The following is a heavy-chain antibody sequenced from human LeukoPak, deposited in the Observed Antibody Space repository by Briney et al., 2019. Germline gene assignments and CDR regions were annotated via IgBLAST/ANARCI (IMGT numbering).Heavy chain of an antibody. Sequence: PGGSLRLSCAASGFTFKDYYMSWIRQAPGKGLEWVSYISSTGSYTNYADSVKGRFTVSRDNAKNSLYLQMNSLRAEDTAVYYCARDSRTYCGGDCYYYYFDYWGQGTLVTVSS. CDR3: ARDSRTYCGGDCYYYYFDY. V-gene: IGHV3-11*05. D-gene: IGHD2-21*02. CDR1: GFTFKDYY. J-gene: IGHJ4*02. CDR2: ISSTGSYT.